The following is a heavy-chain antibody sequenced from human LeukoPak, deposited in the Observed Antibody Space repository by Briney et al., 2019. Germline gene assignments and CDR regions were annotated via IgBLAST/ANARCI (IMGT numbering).Heavy chain of an antibody. Sequence: GSVKVSCKASGYTFTSYDINWVRQATGQGLEWMGWMNPNSGNTGYAQKFQGRVTMTRNSSISTAYMELSSLRSEDTAVYYCARAPEWGKSNYYCYYMDDWGKGTTVIVSS. CDR1: GYTFTSYD. V-gene: IGHV1-8*01. J-gene: IGHJ6*03. CDR2: MNPNSGNT. D-gene: IGHD1-26*01. CDR3: ARAPEWGKSNYYCYYMDD.